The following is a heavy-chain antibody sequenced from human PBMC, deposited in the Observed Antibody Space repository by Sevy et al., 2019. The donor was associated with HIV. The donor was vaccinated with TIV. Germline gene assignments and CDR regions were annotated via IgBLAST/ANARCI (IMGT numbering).Heavy chain of an antibody. V-gene: IGHV1-18*01. CDR2: ISAYNGNT. J-gene: IGHJ6*02. CDR3: ARDVTVAGTSKSYYYYGMDV. D-gene: IGHD6-19*01. CDR1: GYTFTSYG. Sequence: ASVKVSCKASGYTFTSYGISWVRQAPGQGLEWMGWISAYNGNTNYAQKLQGRVTMTTDPSTSTAYMGLRSLRSDDTTVYYCARDVTVAGTSKSYYYYGMDVWGQGTTVTVSS.